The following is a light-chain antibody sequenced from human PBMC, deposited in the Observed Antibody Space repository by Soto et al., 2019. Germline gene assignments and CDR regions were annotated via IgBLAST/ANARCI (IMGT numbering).Light chain of an antibody. CDR3: QQLNSSPLT. CDR1: QGISSY. CDR2: AAS. Sequence: IQLTQSPSSLSASVGDRVTISCRASQGISSYVAWYQQIPGKAPKLLIYAASTLESGVPSRFSGSGSGTDFTLTISNLQPEDFATYSCQQLNSSPLTFGGGTKVEIK. V-gene: IGKV1-9*01. J-gene: IGKJ4*01.